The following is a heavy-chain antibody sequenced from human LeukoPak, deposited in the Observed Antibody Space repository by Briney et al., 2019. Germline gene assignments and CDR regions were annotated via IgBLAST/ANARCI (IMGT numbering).Heavy chain of an antibody. CDR1: GGSISSSSYY. Sequence: SETLPPTCTVSGGSISSSSYYWGWIRQPPGKGLEWIGSIYYSGSTYYNPSLKSRVTISVDTSKNQCSLKLSSVSAADTAVYYCARFCGYSYGYRGSDAFDIWGQGTMVTVSS. CDR3: ARFCGYSYGYRGSDAFDI. D-gene: IGHD5-18*01. V-gene: IGHV4-39*01. CDR2: IYYSGST. J-gene: IGHJ3*02.